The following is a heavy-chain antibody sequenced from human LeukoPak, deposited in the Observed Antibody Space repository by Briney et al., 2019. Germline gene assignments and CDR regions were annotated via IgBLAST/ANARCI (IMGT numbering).Heavy chain of an antibody. V-gene: IGHV4-34*01. CDR1: GGSFSGYY. CDR3: ARRIAVADNYYYYGMDV. CDR2: INHSGST. J-gene: IGHJ6*02. Sequence: SETLSLTCAVYGGSFSGYYWSWIRQPPGKGLEWIGEINHSGSTNYNPSLKSRVTISVDTSKNQFSLKLSSVTAADTAVYYCARRIAVADNYYYYGMDVWGQGTTVTVSS. D-gene: IGHD6-19*01.